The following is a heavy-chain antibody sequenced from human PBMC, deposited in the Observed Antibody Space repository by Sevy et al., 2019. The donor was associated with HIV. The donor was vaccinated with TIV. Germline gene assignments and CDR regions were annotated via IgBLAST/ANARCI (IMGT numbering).Heavy chain of an antibody. Sequence: SETLSLTCTVSGGSISSGGYYWNWIRQHPGKGLEWIGYIYYSGSTYYNPSLKSRVTISVDTSKNQFSLKLSSVTAADTAVYYCARVPKPFLGTTSCYFDYWGQGTLVTVSS. CDR2: IYYSGST. D-gene: IGHD1-7*01. CDR3: ARVPKPFLGTTSCYFDY. V-gene: IGHV4-31*03. J-gene: IGHJ4*02. CDR1: GGSISSGGYY.